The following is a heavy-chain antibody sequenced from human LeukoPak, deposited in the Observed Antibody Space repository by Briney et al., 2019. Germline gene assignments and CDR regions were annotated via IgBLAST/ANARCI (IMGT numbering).Heavy chain of an antibody. V-gene: IGHV4-4*07. Sequence: SETLSLTCAVSGVSISSYYWTWIRQPAGKGLEWIGLIYTSGTTNYNPSVKSRVTMSVDTSKDQFALKLNSVTAADTAVYYCARKAASNWYFDLWGRGTLVTVSS. D-gene: IGHD6-13*01. CDR2: IYTSGTT. CDR1: GVSISSYY. J-gene: IGHJ2*01. CDR3: ARKAASNWYFDL.